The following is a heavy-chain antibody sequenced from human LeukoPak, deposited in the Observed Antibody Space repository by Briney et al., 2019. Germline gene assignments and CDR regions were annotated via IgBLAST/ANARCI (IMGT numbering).Heavy chain of an antibody. Sequence: PSQTLSLTCTVSGGSISSGGYYWSWIRQHPGKGLEWIGCIYYSGSTYYNPSLKSRVTISVDTSKNQFSLKLSSVTAADTAVYYCAREQYSSSSRFDPWGQGTLVTVSS. J-gene: IGHJ5*02. CDR1: GGSISSGGYY. D-gene: IGHD6-6*01. V-gene: IGHV4-31*03. CDR3: AREQYSSSSRFDP. CDR2: IYYSGST.